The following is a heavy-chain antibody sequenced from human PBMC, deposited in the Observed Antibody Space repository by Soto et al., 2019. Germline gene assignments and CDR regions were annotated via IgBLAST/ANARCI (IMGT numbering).Heavy chain of an antibody. CDR2: ISGSGSST. CDR3: ARRNWNYGAFDI. D-gene: IGHD1-7*01. CDR1: GFTFISYA. J-gene: IGHJ3*02. Sequence: PGGSLRLSCAASGFTFISYAMSWVRQAPGKGLEWVSGISGSGSSTYYADSVKGRFTISRDNSKNTLYLQVNSLRADDTAVYYCARRNWNYGAFDIWGQGTMVTVSS. V-gene: IGHV3-23*01.